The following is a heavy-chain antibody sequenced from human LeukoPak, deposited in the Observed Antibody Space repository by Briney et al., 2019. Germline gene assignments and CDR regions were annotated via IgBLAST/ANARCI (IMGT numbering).Heavy chain of an antibody. CDR1: GYSISSGYY. Sequence: SETLSLTCTVSGYSISSGYYWGWIRRPPGKGLEWIGSIYHSGSTYYNPSLKSRVTISVDTSKNQFSLKLSSVTAADTAVYYCARKPIVNSAWYYFDYWGQGTLVTVSS. J-gene: IGHJ4*02. CDR2: IYHSGST. V-gene: IGHV4-38-2*02. D-gene: IGHD3-22*01. CDR3: ARKPIVNSAWYYFDY.